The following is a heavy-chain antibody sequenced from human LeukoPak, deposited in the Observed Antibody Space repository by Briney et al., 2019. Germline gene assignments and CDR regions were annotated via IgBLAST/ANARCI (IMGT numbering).Heavy chain of an antibody. J-gene: IGHJ3*02. CDR2: IYYSGST. D-gene: IGHD6-19*01. Sequence: PSETLSLTCTVSGGSISSYYWSWIRQPPGKGLEWIGYIYYSGSTNYNPSLKSRVTISVDTSKNQFSLKLSSVTAADTAVYYCARHPLYSSGWYADAFDIWGQGTMATVSS. CDR1: GGSISSYY. V-gene: IGHV4-59*08. CDR3: ARHPLYSSGWYADAFDI.